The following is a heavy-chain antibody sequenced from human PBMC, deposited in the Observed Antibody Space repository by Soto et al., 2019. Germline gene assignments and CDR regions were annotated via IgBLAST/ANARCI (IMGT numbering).Heavy chain of an antibody. CDR1: GGTFSSYA. D-gene: IGHD6-6*01. J-gene: IGHJ5*02. Sequence: ASVNVSCTSSGGTFSSYAISWVRQSPGQGLEWIGWMNTNTNTTDSAEVFEGRVSLTWDTSISTAYMQLNSLKIDDTAVYYCAREVVETSSLWLDPWGQGTLVTVSS. CDR3: AREVVETSSLWLDP. CDR2: MNTNTNTT. V-gene: IGHV1-8*02.